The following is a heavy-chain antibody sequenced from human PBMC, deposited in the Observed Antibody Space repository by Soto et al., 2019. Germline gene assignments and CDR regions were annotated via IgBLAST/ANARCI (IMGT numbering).Heavy chain of an antibody. D-gene: IGHD3-3*01. CDR1: GGSFSGYY. J-gene: IGHJ6*03. CDR3: ARGRRAAYYDFWSGPSMDV. V-gene: IGHV4-34*01. CDR2: INHSGST. Sequence: SETLSLTCAVYGGSFSGYYWSWIRQPPGKGLEWIGEINHSGSTNYNPSLKSRVTISVDTSKNQFSLKLSSVTAADTAVYYCARGRRAAYYDFWSGPSMDVWGKGTTVTVSS.